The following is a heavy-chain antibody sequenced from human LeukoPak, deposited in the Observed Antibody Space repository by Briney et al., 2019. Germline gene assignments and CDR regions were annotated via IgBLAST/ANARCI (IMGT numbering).Heavy chain of an antibody. CDR1: GGSFSGYY. D-gene: IGHD5-18*01. Sequence: SETLSLTCAVYGGSFSGYYWSWIRQPPGKGLEWIGEINHSGSTNYNPSLKSRVTISVDTSKNQFSLKLNSVTAADTAVYYCARGAPKEIQLWLRLRGVAFDIWGQGTMVTVSS. CDR3: ARGAPKEIQLWLRLRGVAFDI. CDR2: INHSGST. J-gene: IGHJ3*02. V-gene: IGHV4-34*01.